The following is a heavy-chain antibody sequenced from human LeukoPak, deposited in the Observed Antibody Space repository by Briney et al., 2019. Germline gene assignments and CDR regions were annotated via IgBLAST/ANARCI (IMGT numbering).Heavy chain of an antibody. CDR1: GFTFSSYA. D-gene: IGHD3-10*01. CDR3: AKYPLGYRFGELLGPLDY. J-gene: IGHJ4*02. CDR2: ISGSGGST. V-gene: IGHV3-23*01. Sequence: GGSLRLSCAASGFTFSSYAMSWVRQAPGKGLEWVSAISGSGGSTYYADSVKGRFTISRDNSKNTLYLQMNSLRAEDTAVYYCAKYPLGYRFGELLGPLDYWGQGTLVTVSS.